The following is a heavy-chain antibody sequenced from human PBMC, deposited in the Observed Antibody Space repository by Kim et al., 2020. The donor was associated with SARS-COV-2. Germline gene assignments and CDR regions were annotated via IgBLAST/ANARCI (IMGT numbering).Heavy chain of an antibody. Sequence: YYTPSHKSRVTTSVDTSKNHFSLKLSSVTAADTAVYYCARHRGSYQPVDYWGQGTLVTVSS. J-gene: IGHJ4*02. V-gene: IGHV4-39*01. D-gene: IGHD1-26*01. CDR3: ARHRGSYQPVDY.